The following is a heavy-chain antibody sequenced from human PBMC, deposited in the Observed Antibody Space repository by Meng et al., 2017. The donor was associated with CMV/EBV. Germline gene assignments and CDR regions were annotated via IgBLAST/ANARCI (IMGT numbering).Heavy chain of an antibody. CDR1: EFTVSNNY. J-gene: IGHJ4*02. CDR2: IYHGDKT. D-gene: IGHD3-16*02. CDR3: STIEKEVDY. V-gene: IGHV3-66*01. Sequence: EVKLVESGGGLVQPGGSLRLSCAASEFTVSNNYMHWVRQAPGKGLEWVSVIYHGDKTSYADSVQGRFTVSRDDSKNTVYLQLTNLRVDDTAVYRCSTIEKEVDYWGQGALVTVSS.